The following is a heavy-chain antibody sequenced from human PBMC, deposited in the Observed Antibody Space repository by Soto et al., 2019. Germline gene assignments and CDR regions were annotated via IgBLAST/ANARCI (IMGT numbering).Heavy chain of an antibody. Sequence: SSETLSLTCAVSSGSISSSNWWSWVRQPPGKGLEWIGEIYHSGSTNYNPSLKSRVTISVDKSKNQFSLKLSSVTAADTAVYYSARGRGASWYGSYYYYYMDVWGKGTTVTVSS. CDR1: SGSISSSNW. CDR3: ARGRGASWYGSYYYYYMDV. J-gene: IGHJ6*03. D-gene: IGHD6-13*01. V-gene: IGHV4-4*02. CDR2: IYHSGST.